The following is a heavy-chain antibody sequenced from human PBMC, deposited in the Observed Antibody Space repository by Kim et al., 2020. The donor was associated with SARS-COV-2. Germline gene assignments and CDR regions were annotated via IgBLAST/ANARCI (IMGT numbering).Heavy chain of an antibody. CDR1: GGSISSYY. J-gene: IGHJ4*02. D-gene: IGHD5-18*01. CDR3: ARRDGWIHLFDY. Sequence: SETLSLTCTVSGGSISSYYWSWIRQPPGKGLEWIGYIYYSGSTNYNPSLKSRVTISVDTSKNQFSLKLSSVTAADTAVYYCARRDGWIHLFDYWGQGTLVTVSS. CDR2: IYYSGST. V-gene: IGHV4-59*08.